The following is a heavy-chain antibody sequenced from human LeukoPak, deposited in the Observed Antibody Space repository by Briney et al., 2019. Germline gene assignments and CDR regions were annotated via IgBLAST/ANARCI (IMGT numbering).Heavy chain of an antibody. D-gene: IGHD5-12*01. CDR2: ISGGGGVT. J-gene: IGHJ4*02. CDR1: GFTFSSYA. Sequence: PGGSLRLSCAASGFTFSSYAMSWVRQAPGKGLEWVSSISGGGGVTYYADPVKGRFTISRDSSKNTVYLQMNSLRAEDTAVYYCAKELRVATIEIFDYWGQGTLVTVSS. V-gene: IGHV3-23*01. CDR3: AKELRVATIEIFDY.